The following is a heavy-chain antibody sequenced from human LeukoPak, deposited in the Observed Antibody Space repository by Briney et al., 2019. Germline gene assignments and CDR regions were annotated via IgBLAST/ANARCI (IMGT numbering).Heavy chain of an antibody. J-gene: IGHJ4*02. CDR3: AKGRNGYNFYAFDY. V-gene: IGHV3-9*03. Sequence: GRSLRLSCAASGFTFDDYAMHWVRQAPGKGLEWVSGISWNSGSIGYADSAKGRFTISRDNAKNSLYLQMNSLRAEDMALYYCAKGRNGYNFYAFDYWGQGTLVTVSS. CDR1: GFTFDDYA. D-gene: IGHD5-24*01. CDR2: ISWNSGSI.